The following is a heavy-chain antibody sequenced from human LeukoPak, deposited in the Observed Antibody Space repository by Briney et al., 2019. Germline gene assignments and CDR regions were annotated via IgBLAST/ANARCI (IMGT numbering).Heavy chain of an antibody. CDR2: IIPIFGTA. V-gene: IGHV1-69*13. D-gene: IGHD3-10*01. J-gene: IGHJ4*02. CDR1: GGTFSSYA. CDR3: ARGGYYYGSGTNDY. Sequence: GASVKVSCKASGGTFSSYAISWVRQAPGQGLEWMGGIIPIFGTANYAQKFQGRVTITADESTSTAYMELSSLRSEDTAVYYCARGGYYYGSGTNDYWGQGTLVTVSS.